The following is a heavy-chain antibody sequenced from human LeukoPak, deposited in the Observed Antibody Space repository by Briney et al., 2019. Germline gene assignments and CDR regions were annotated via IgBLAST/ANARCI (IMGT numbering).Heavy chain of an antibody. CDR1: VWSFSDYY. CDR3: ARVFLAHFYSSSSHDY. D-gene: IGHD3-10*01. V-gene: IGHV4-34*01. CDR2: INHNGGI. Sequence: SETLFLTCAVYVWSFSDYYCASIRQPPAKVLELIGEINHNGGINYNPSRKSRVTLSLDTSMNHVSLRLTSVTAADTGVYYGARVFLAHFYSSSSHDYWGQGTLVSVSS. J-gene: IGHJ4*02.